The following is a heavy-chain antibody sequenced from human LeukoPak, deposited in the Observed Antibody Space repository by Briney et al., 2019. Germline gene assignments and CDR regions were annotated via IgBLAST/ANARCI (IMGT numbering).Heavy chain of an antibody. V-gene: IGHV1-18*01. CDR2: ISAYNGNT. D-gene: IGHD3-10*01. Sequence: ASVKVSCKASGYTFSSYGISWVRQAPGQGPEWMGWISAYNGNTDYAQNLRGRLIMTTDTSTSTAYMELRSLRSDDTAVYYCARDSVDGSGTYYNDSPDYWGQGTLVTVSS. J-gene: IGHJ4*02. CDR3: ARDSVDGSGTYYNDSPDY. CDR1: GYTFSSYG.